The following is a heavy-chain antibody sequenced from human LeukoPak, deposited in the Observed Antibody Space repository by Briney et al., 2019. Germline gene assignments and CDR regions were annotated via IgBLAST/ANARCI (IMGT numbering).Heavy chain of an antibody. CDR3: ARGRRKGSNYWSHYYYYGMDV. CDR2: IRQDGSEK. J-gene: IGHJ6*02. D-gene: IGHD4-11*01. CDR1: GFTFSSYW. Sequence: PGGSLRLSCAASGFTFSSYWMSWVRQAPGKGLEWVANIRQDGSEKYYVDSVKGRFTISRDNAKNSLYLQMNSLRAEDTAVYYCARGRRKGSNYWSHYYYYGMDVWGQGTLVTVSS. V-gene: IGHV3-7*03.